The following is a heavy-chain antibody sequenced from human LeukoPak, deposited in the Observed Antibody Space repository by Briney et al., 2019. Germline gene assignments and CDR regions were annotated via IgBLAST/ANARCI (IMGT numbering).Heavy chain of an antibody. J-gene: IGHJ1*01. V-gene: IGHV3-74*01. Sequence: GGSLRLSCAASGFTFSRYWMHWVRQAPGKGLVWVSRINGEGSSTNYADSVTGRFSISRDNAKNTVYLQMNSLRAEDTAVYYCARVPITLAGTKDAKYFQHWGQGTLVTVSS. CDR3: ARVPITLAGTKDAKYFQH. CDR2: INGEGSST. CDR1: GFTFSRYW. D-gene: IGHD6-19*01.